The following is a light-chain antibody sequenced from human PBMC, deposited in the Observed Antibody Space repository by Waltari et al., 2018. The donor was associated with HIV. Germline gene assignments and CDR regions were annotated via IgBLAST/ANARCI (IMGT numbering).Light chain of an antibody. Sequence: QSVLTQPPSVSGAPGQRVTISCPGSSPNIGAGYDVPWFQQLPGTAPKLLIYGNTNRPSGVPDRFSGSKSGTSASLAITGLQAEDEGDYYCQSYDSGLSAYVFGTGTKVTVL. CDR3: QSYDSGLSAYV. V-gene: IGLV1-40*01. J-gene: IGLJ1*01. CDR1: SPNIGAGYD. CDR2: GNT.